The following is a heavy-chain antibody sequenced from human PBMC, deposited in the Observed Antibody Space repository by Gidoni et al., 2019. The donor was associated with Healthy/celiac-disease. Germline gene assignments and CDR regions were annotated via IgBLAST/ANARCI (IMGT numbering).Heavy chain of an antibody. CDR3: TRALSQGSSGYSDYFDY. CDR1: GFTFGDYA. J-gene: IGHJ4*02. CDR2: IRSKAYGGTT. Sequence: EVQLVESGGGLVKPGRSLRLSCTASGFTFGDYAMSWFRQAPGKGLEWVGFIRSKAYGGTTEYAASVKGRFTISRDDSKSIAYLQMNSLKTEDTAVYYCTRALSQGSSGYSDYFDYWGQGTLVTVSS. D-gene: IGHD3-22*01. V-gene: IGHV3-49*05.